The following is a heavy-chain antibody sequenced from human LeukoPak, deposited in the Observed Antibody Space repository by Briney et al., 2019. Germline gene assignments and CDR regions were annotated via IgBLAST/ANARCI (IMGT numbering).Heavy chain of an antibody. CDR2: ISSSGSTI. D-gene: IGHD6-13*01. CDR3: ARRGYSSSWYGIDY. J-gene: IGHJ4*02. CDR1: GFTYSSYA. V-gene: IGHV3-48*04. Sequence: GGSLRLSCAASGFTYSSYAMSWVRQAPGKGLGWVSYISSSGSTIYYADSVKGRFTISRDNAKNSLYLQMNSLRAEDTAVYYCARRGYSSSWYGIDYWGQGTLVTVSS.